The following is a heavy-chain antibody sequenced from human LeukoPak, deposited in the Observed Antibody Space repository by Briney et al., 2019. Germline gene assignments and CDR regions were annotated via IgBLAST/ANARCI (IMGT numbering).Heavy chain of an antibody. CDR1: GGSISSYY. V-gene: IGHV4-34*01. Sequence: SETLSLTCTVSGGSISSYYWSWIRQPPGKGLEWIGEINHSGSTNYNPSLKSRVTISVDTSKNQFSLKLSSVTAADTAVYYCARGNYGDYYGGMDVWGQGTTVTVSS. D-gene: IGHD4-17*01. CDR3: ARGNYGDYYGGMDV. CDR2: INHSGST. J-gene: IGHJ6*02.